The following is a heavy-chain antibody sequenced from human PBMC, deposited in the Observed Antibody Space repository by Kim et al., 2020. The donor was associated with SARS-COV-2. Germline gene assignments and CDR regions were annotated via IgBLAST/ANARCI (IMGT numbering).Heavy chain of an antibody. Sequence: SETLSLTCTVSGGSISSSSYYWGGIRQPPGKGLEWIGSIYYSGSTYYNPSLKSRVTISVDTSKNQFSLKLSSVTAADTAVYYCVGCEGVRGGQQLVYYYYYGMDVWGQGTTVTVSS. J-gene: IGHJ6*02. V-gene: IGHV4-39*01. CDR1: GGSISSSSYY. CDR2: IYYSGST. CDR3: VGCEGVRGGQQLVYYYYYGMDV. D-gene: IGHD6-13*01.